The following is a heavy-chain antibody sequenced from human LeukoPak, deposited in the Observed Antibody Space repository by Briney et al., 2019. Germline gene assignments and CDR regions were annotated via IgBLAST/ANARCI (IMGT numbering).Heavy chain of an antibody. D-gene: IGHD3-9*01. J-gene: IGHJ4*02. CDR2: IIPIFGTA. CDR1: GGTFSSYA. Sequence: SVKVSCKASGGTFSSYAISWVRQAPGQGLEWMGGIIPIFGTANYAQKLQGRVTITADKSTSTAYMELSSLRSEDTAVYYCATATYYDILTGYYNVNYFDYWGQGTLVTVSS. CDR3: ATATYYDILTGYYNVNYFDY. V-gene: IGHV1-69*06.